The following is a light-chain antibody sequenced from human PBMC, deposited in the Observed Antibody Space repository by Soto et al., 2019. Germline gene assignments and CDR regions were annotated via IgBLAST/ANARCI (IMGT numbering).Light chain of an antibody. Sequence: EIVLTQSPATLSLSPGERATLSCRASQSVNSNLAWYQQKPGQAPRLLIFDASNRATGIPARFSGSGSGTDYTITISSLEAEDFAVYYCQQRSNWPPYTFGQGTKLEIK. V-gene: IGKV3-11*01. CDR2: DAS. CDR3: QQRSNWPPYT. J-gene: IGKJ2*01. CDR1: QSVNSN.